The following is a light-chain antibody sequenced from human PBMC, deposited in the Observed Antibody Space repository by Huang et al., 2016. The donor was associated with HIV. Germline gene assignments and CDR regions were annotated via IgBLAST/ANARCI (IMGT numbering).Light chain of an antibody. Sequence: EILLTQSPATLSVSPGERASLSCRASQSVGTNLAWYQQKHGQAPRLLIDDTYTRATGIPARFSGSGSGTEFTLTISSLQSEDFAVYYCQQYNDWPPITFGQGTRLEI. CDR3: QQYNDWPPIT. CDR1: QSVGTN. CDR2: DTY. V-gene: IGKV3D-15*01. J-gene: IGKJ5*01.